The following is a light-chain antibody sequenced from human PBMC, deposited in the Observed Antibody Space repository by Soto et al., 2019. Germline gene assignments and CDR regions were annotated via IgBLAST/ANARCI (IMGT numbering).Light chain of an antibody. CDR2: GAS. CDR1: QSVSSSH. CDR3: QQFGSSPYT. J-gene: IGKJ2*01. Sequence: EIVLTQSPGTLSLSPGERATLSCRASQSVSSSHLAWYQQKPGQAPRLLIYGASSRATGIPDGFSGSGSGTDFTLTISRLEPEDFAVYYCQQFGSSPYTFGQGAKLEIK. V-gene: IGKV3-20*01.